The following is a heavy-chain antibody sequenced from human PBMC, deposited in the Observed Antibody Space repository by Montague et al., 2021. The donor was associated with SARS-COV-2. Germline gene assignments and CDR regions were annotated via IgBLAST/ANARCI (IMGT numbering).Heavy chain of an antibody. CDR1: GGSISNYY. V-gene: IGHV4-4*07. CDR2: IYASGNT. D-gene: IGHD3-10*01. J-gene: IGHJ6*02. Sequence: SETLSLTCTVSGGSISNYYWSWIRQPDGQGLEWIGRIYASGNTNYNPSLKSRVPMSVDTSKNQFALKLSSVTAADTVVSFCARARPRSKYFDSGTVTWGGYGMDVWGQGTTVTVSS. CDR3: ARARPRSKYFDSGTVTWGGYGMDV.